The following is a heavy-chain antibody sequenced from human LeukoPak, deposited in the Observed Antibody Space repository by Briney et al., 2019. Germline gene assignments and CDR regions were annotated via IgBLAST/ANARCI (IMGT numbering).Heavy chain of an antibody. CDR1: GGSFSGYY. V-gene: IGHV4-34*01. J-gene: IGHJ4*02. Sequence: SETLSLTCAVYGGSFSGYYWSWIRQPPGKGLEWIGEINHSGSTNYNPSLKSRVTISVDTSKHQFSLKLSSVTAADTAVYYCARRGAVALSYWGQGTLVTVSS. CDR2: INHSGST. CDR3: ARRGAVALSY. D-gene: IGHD6-19*01.